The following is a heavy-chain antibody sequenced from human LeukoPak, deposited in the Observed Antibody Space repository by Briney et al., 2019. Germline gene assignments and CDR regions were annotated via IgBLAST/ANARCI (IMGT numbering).Heavy chain of an antibody. Sequence: ASVKVSCKASGYIFTGYYMHWVRQAPGQGLEWMGWINPNSGGTNYAQKFQGRVTMTRDTSISTAYMELSRLRSDDTAVYYCAREPYDSSGYSLAEYFQHWGQGTLVTVSS. CDR1: GYIFTGYY. CDR3: AREPYDSSGYSLAEYFQH. D-gene: IGHD3-22*01. V-gene: IGHV1-2*02. J-gene: IGHJ1*01. CDR2: INPNSGGT.